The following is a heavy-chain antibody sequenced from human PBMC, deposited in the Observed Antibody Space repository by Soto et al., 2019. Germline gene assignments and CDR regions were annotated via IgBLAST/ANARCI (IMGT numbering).Heavy chain of an antibody. D-gene: IGHD3-10*01. CDR1: GFTFSSSA. Sequence: EVQLLESGGGLVQPGGSLTLSCAASGFTFSSSAMIWVRQAPGKGLEWVSMVSDSGDNTYYADSVKGRFTISRDNSKNTLYLQMNSPRAEDTAVYYCAKVKSGSLFPAYWGQGTLVTVSS. V-gene: IGHV3-23*01. J-gene: IGHJ4*02. CDR3: AKVKSGSLFPAY. CDR2: VSDSGDNT.